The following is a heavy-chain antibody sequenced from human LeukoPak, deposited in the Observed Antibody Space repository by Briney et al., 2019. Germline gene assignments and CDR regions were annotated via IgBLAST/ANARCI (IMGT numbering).Heavy chain of an antibody. CDR3: AKDRGAVAGTEGY. CDR2: IVGSGSST. CDR1: GFTFRNYA. V-gene: IGHV3-23*01. Sequence: GGSLRLSCAASGFTFRNYAMSWVRQAPGKGLEWVSAIVGSGSSTYYADSVKGRFTISRDNSKNTLYLQMNSLRAEDTAVYYCAKDRGAVAGTEGYWGQGTLVTVSS. J-gene: IGHJ4*02. D-gene: IGHD6-19*01.